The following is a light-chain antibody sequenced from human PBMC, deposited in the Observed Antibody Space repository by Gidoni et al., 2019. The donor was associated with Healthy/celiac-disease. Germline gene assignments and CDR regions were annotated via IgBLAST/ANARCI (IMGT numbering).Light chain of an antibody. CDR1: SSDVGSYNL. CDR3: CSYAGSSTHVV. Sequence: QSALTQPASVSGSPGQSITISCTGTSSDVGSYNLVSWYQQHPGKAPKLMIYEGSKRPSGVSNRFSCSKSPNTASLTISGLQAEDEADYYCCSYAGSSTHVVFGGGTKLTVL. J-gene: IGLJ2*01. V-gene: IGLV2-23*01. CDR2: EGS.